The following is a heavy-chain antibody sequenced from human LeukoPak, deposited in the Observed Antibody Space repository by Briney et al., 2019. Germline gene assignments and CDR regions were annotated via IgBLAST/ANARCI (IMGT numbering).Heavy chain of an antibody. Sequence: SVKVSCKASGGTFSSYAISWVRQAPGQGLEWMEGIIPIFGTANYAQKFQGRVTITADESTSTAYMELSSLRSEDTAVYYCARGVHCSSTSCYWVGYFQHWGQGTLVTVSS. CDR2: IIPIFGTA. CDR3: ARGVHCSSTSCYWVGYFQH. CDR1: GGTFSSYA. V-gene: IGHV1-69*13. D-gene: IGHD2-2*01. J-gene: IGHJ1*01.